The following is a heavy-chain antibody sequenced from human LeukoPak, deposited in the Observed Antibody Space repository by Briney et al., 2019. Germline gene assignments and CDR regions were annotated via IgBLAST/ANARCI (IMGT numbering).Heavy chain of an antibody. J-gene: IGHJ1*01. CDR3: AEVRRGSGGSPEYIQH. CDR2: ISASSNNI. V-gene: IGHV3-21*04. D-gene: IGHD3-10*01. CDR1: GFTFSSYR. Sequence: KAGGSLRLSCAASGFTFSSYRMSWVRQAPGKGLEWVSSISASSNNIYYAGSVKGRSTISGDNSKNTLYLQMNSLRAEDTAVYYCAEVRRGSGGSPEYIQHWGQGTLVIVSS.